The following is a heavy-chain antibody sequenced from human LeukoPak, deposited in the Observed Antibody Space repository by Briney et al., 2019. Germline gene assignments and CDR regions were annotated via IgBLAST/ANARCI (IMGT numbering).Heavy chain of an antibody. CDR2: IYSGGTT. CDR3: ARGWGTYSSGWYLFDY. Sequence: GGSLRLSCAASGFTVSNNYMSWVRQAPGKGLEWVSVIYSGGTTYYADSVKGRFTLSRDNSRNTLHLQMNSLRAEDTAVYYCARGWGTYSSGWYLFDYWGQGTLVTVSS. J-gene: IGHJ4*02. V-gene: IGHV3-53*01. CDR1: GFTVSNNY. D-gene: IGHD6-19*01.